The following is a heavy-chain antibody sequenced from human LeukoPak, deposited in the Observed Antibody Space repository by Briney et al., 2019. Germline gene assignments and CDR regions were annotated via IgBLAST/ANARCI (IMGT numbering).Heavy chain of an antibody. Sequence: GESLKISCKGSGYSFSNYYIDWVRQMPGKGLEWMGVMYPGGSDIRYSPSFEGQVTISADKSIDTAYLQWSSLKASDSAMYYCASRTGSYYPFDSWGQGNLVTVSS. J-gene: IGHJ4*02. CDR1: GYSFSNYY. CDR2: MYPGGSDI. V-gene: IGHV5-51*01. D-gene: IGHD1-26*01. CDR3: ASRTGSYYPFDS.